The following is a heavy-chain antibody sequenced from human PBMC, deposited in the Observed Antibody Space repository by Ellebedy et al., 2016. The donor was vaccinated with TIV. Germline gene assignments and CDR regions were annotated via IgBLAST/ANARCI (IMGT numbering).Heavy chain of an antibody. CDR3: ARGGLVDNVDDALDI. D-gene: IGHD2-2*03. Sequence: GGSLRLXXKGSGYSFTSYWISWVRQMPGKGLEWMGRIEPADSYIDYSPSFQGHVTISADKSISTAYLQWNNLEAADSAMFYCARGGLVDNVDDALDIWGQGTMVTVS. CDR2: IEPADSYI. J-gene: IGHJ3*02. V-gene: IGHV5-10-1*01. CDR1: GYSFTSYW.